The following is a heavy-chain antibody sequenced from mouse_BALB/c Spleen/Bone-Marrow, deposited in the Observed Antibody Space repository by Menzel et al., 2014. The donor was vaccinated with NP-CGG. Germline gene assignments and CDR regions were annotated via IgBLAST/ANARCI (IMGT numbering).Heavy chain of an antibody. J-gene: IGHJ3*01. V-gene: IGHV14-3*02. CDR3: ARSGGDGNYLAWFAY. CDR2: IDPANGNT. Sequence: VQLQQSGAELVKPGASAKLSCTASGFNIKDTYMHWVKQRPEQGLEWIGRIDPANGNTKYDPKFQGKATITADTSSNTASLQLSSLTSEDTTVYYCARSGGDGNYLAWFAYWGQGTLVTVSA. D-gene: IGHD2-1*01. CDR1: GFNIKDTY.